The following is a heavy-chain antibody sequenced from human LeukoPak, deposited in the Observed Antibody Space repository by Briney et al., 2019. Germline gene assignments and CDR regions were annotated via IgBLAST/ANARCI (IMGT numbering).Heavy chain of an antibody. Sequence: PGGSLRLSCAASGFTVSSNYMSWVRQAPGKGLEWVSVIYSGGSTYYADSVKGRFTISRDNSKNTLYLQMNSLRAEDTAVYYCARDQTRPSYYYGMDVWGQGTTVTASS. V-gene: IGHV3-66*01. CDR2: IYSGGST. CDR3: ARDQTRPSYYYGMDV. D-gene: IGHD6-6*01. CDR1: GFTVSSNY. J-gene: IGHJ6*02.